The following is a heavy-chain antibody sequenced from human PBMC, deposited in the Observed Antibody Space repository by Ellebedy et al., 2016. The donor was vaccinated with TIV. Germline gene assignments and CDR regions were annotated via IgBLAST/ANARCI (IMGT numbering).Heavy chain of an antibody. CDR2: IYYSGTT. D-gene: IGHD3-22*01. CDR1: GGSMTRSSYY. CDR3: ARYVSYFDTPDQIDYYFDS. J-gene: IGHJ4*02. Sequence: SETLSLTCTVSGGSMTRSSYYWAWIRQPPGKGLEWIGSIYYSGTTYYNPSLKSRVTISVDTSKNQFSLKLSSVTAADTAVYHCARYVSYFDTPDQIDYYFDSWGQGTLVTVSS. V-gene: IGHV4-39*01.